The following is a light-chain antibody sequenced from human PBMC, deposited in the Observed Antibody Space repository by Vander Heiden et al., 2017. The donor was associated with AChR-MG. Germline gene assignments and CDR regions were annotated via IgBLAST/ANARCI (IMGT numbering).Light chain of an antibody. CDR2: CKN. CDR1: RSSIGSNS. J-gene: IGLJ2*01. V-gene: IGLV1-44*01. CDR3: AAWDDSLNGVV. Sequence: QSVLTHSLPASGTPGQRVTTTRSGSRSSIGSNSALRCQRTPGKAPQLLLYCKNRRPSGVPGRFSGSKYGTSASLAISGLQSEDEADYYCAAWDDSLNGVVFGGGTKLTVL.